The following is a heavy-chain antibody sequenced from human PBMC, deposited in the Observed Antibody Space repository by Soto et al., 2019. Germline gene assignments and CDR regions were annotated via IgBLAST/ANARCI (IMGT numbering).Heavy chain of an antibody. CDR2: ISGYNGNT. CDR1: GYTFTNYG. V-gene: IGHV1-18*01. Sequence: QVQLVQSGVEVKKPGASVKVSCKASGYTFTNYGITWVRQAPGQGLEWLGWISGYNGNTNYAQKFQGRVTMTTDTSTSTDYMDLRSLRYDDTAVYYCARGGRCAVADTDYWGQGTLLTVSS. D-gene: IGHD6-19*01. J-gene: IGHJ4*02. CDR3: ARGGRCAVADTDY.